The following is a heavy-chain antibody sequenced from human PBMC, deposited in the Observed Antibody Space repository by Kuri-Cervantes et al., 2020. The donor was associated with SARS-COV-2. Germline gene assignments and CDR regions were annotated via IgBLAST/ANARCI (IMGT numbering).Heavy chain of an antibody. CDR1: TLTFSDYA. V-gene: IGHV3-23*01. Sequence: GESLKISCSASTLTFSDYAMSWVRQAPGKGLEWVSTISGSSDYTYYAESVDYAESVEGRFTISRDISKKSLYLQMHRLRPEDTAVYYCAKRFVVPTNGTDYFDYWGQGTLVTVSS. CDR3: AKRFVVPTNGTDYFDY. CDR2: ISGSSDYT. D-gene: IGHD1/OR15-1a*01. J-gene: IGHJ4*02.